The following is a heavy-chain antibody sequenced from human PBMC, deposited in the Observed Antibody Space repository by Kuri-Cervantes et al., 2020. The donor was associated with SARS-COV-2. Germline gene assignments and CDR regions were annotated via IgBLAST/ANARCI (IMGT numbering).Heavy chain of an antibody. J-gene: IGHJ6*02. CDR2: INAGNGNR. V-gene: IGHV1-3*01. CDR1: GYIFTSYG. CDR3: ASSGGAAAGTGTDYYYYYYGMDV. Sequence: ASVKVSCKASGYIFTSYGIHWVRQAPGQRLEWMGWINAGNGNRKYSQKFQGRVTVTRDTSTSTAYMELRSLRSDDTAVYYCASSGGAAAGTGTDYYYYYYGMDVWGQGTTVTVSS. D-gene: IGHD6-13*01.